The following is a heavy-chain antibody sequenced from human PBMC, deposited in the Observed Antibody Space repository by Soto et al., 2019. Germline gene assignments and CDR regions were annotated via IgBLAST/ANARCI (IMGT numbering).Heavy chain of an antibody. D-gene: IGHD3-3*01. V-gene: IGHV4-34*01. CDR2: INHSGST. CDR3: ARDSGTYYDFWSGTRGNWFDP. J-gene: IGHJ5*02. Sequence: ETLSLTCAVYGGSFSGYYWSWIRQPPGKGLEWIGEINHSGSTNYNPSLKSRVTISVDTSKNQFSLKLSSVTAADTAVYYCARDSGTYYDFWSGTRGNWFDPWGQGTLVTVSS. CDR1: GGSFSGYY.